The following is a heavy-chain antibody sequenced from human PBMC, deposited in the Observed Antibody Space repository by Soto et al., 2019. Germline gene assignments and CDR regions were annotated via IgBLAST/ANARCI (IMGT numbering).Heavy chain of an antibody. J-gene: IGHJ6*02. V-gene: IGHV1-69*06. D-gene: IGHD3-3*01. CDR3: ARARYGFLEWFPKDYYYYGMDV. Sequence: SVKVSCKASGGTFSSYAISWVRQAPGQGLEWMGGIIPIFGTANYAQKFQGGVTITADKSTSTAYMELSSLRSEDTAVYYCARARYGFLEWFPKDYYYYGMDVWGQGTTVTVSS. CDR1: GGTFSSYA. CDR2: IIPIFGTA.